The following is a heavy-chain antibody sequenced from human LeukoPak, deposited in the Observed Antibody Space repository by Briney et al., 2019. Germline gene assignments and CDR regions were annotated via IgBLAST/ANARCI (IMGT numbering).Heavy chain of an antibody. CDR3: ARESGSYYNDRDYYYYMDV. Sequence: PGGSLRLSCAASGFTFSSYAMSWVRQAPGKGLEWVSAISGSGGSTYYADSVKGRFTISRDNAKNSLYLQMNSLRAEDTAVYYCARESGSYYNDRDYYYYMDVWGKGTTVTISS. CDR2: ISGSGGST. V-gene: IGHV3-23*01. D-gene: IGHD3-10*01. CDR1: GFTFSSYA. J-gene: IGHJ6*03.